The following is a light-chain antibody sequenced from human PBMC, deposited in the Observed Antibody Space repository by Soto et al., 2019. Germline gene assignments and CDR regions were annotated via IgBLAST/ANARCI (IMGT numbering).Light chain of an antibody. CDR2: VGTGGIVG. J-gene: IGLJ1*01. CDR1: SGYSNYK. CDR3: GADHGSGGSFVYV. Sequence: QSVLTQPPSASASLGASVTLTCTLSSGYSNYKVDWYQQRPGKGPRFVMRVGTGGIVGSKGDGIPDRFSGLGSGLNRYLTIKNIQEEDESDYHCGADHGSGGSFVYVFGTGTQLTVL. V-gene: IGLV9-49*01.